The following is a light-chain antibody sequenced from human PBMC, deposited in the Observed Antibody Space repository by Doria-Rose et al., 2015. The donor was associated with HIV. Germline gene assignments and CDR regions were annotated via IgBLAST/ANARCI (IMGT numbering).Light chain of an antibody. CDR2: WAS. J-gene: IGKJ3*01. CDR3: QQYYDTPS. CDR1: QSLLYTSKNY. Sequence: DIRVTQSPESLGMSLGERATLNCESNQSLLYTSKNYLAWYQQKPGQPPKLLIYWASTRQSGVPARFSGSGSGTDFTPTISSLEAEDVAVYYCQQYYDTPSFGPWTTVDIK. V-gene: IGKV4-1*01.